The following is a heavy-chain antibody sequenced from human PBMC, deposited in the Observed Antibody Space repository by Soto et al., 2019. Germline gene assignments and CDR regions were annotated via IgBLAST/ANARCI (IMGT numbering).Heavy chain of an antibody. D-gene: IGHD6-13*01. CDR2: ISDNGDST. J-gene: IGHJ4*02. CDR3: VKDTSSWYYFDG. Sequence: GGSLRLSCSASGFTFNNFAMHWVRQAPGKGLEYVSAISDNGDSTYYADSVKGRFTISRDNSKNTLYLQMSSLRTEDTAVYHCVKDTSSWYYFDGWGQGTLVTVSS. CDR1: GFTFNNFA. V-gene: IGHV3-64D*08.